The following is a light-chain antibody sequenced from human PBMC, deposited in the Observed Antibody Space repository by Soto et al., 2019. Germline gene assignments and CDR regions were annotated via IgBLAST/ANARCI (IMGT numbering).Light chain of an antibody. J-gene: IGKJ2*01. CDR2: LGS. CDR1: QRLLHSNGFNY. Sequence: DVVMTQSPLSLPVTPGEPASISCNSSQRLLHSNGFNYLDWYLQRPGQSPQLLIYLGSNRASGVPDRFSGSRSGTDFTLKISRVEAEDVGVYYCMQALQSPRTFGQGSKLEIK. CDR3: MQALQSPRT. V-gene: IGKV2-28*01.